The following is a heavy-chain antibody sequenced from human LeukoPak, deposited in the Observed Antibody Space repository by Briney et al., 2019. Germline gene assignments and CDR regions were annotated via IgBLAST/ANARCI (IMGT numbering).Heavy chain of an antibody. J-gene: IGHJ4*02. CDR2: IKQDGSEK. CDR1: GFTFSSYA. CDR3: ARDPSGSPYDY. Sequence: PGGSLRLSCAASGFTFSSYAMYWVRQAPGKGLEWVATIKQDGSEKYYVDSVKGRFTISRDNAKNSLYLQMNSLRAEDTAVYYCARDPSGSPYDYWGQGTLVTVSS. D-gene: IGHD3-10*01. V-gene: IGHV3-7*01.